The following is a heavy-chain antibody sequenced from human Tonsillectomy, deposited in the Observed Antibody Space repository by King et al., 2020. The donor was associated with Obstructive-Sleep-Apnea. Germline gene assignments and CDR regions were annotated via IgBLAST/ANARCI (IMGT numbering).Heavy chain of an antibody. J-gene: IGHJ4*02. D-gene: IGHD4-17*01. CDR3: ARGTGGHDYGDSRVEVFDY. CDR1: GYTFTSYG. Sequence: QLVQSGAEVKKPGASVKVSCKASGYTFTSYGISWVRQAPGQGLEWMGWISAYNGNTNYAQKLQGRVTITTDTSTSTAYMELRSLRSDDTAVYYCARGTGGHDYGDSRVEVFDYWGQGTLVTVSS. CDR2: ISAYNGNT. V-gene: IGHV1-18*04.